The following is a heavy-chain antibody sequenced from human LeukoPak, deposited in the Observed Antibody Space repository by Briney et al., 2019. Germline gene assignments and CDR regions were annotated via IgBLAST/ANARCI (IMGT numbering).Heavy chain of an antibody. Sequence: SETLSLTCTVSGASISSGGYYWSWIRQYPGKGLEWIGCIYDSGSTFYTPSLKSRVTMSVDTSKNQFSLKLSSVTAADTAVYYCARDPSSFGGRFDPWGQGTLVAVSS. D-gene: IGHD3-10*01. V-gene: IGHV4-31*03. CDR1: GASISSGGYY. CDR3: ARDPSSFGGRFDP. CDR2: IYDSGST. J-gene: IGHJ5*02.